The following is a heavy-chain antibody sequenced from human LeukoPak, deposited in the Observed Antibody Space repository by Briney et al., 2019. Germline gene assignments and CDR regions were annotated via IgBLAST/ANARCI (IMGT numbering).Heavy chain of an antibody. CDR3: ARENSGSYREFDY. CDR2: IYTSGST. J-gene: IGHJ4*02. D-gene: IGHD1-26*01. CDR1: GGSLSSYY. Sequence: PSETPSLTCTVSGGSLSSYYWSWIRQPAGKGLEWIGRIYTSGSTNYNASLKSRVSMSVDTSKDQFSLKLSSVTAAGTAVFYCARENSGSYREFDYWGQGTLVTVSS. V-gene: IGHV4-4*07.